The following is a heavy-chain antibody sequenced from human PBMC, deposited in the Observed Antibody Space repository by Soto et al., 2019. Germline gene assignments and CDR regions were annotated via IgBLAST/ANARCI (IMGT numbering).Heavy chain of an antibody. J-gene: IGHJ4*02. D-gene: IGHD3-22*01. CDR2: INPSDDAT. CDR1: GYTFTRYY. Sequence: ASVKVSCKASGYTFTRYYMHWVRQAPGQGLEWMGIINPSDDATSYAEKFQGRLTMTKDTSTSTVYMEMSSLRSEDTAVYYCARDLTREGDYYDRSGYYLDYWGQGTLVTFS. V-gene: IGHV1-46*01. CDR3: ARDLTREGDYYDRSGYYLDY.